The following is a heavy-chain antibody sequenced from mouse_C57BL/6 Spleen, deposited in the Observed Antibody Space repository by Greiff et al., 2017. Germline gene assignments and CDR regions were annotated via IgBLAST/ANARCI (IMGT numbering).Heavy chain of an antibody. CDR3: ANAWFAY. CDR2: FSSGSSTI. J-gene: IGHJ3*01. CDR1: GFTFSDYG. Sequence: VTLLESGGGLVKPGGSLKLSCAASGFTFSDYGMHWVRQAPEPGLEWVAYFSSGSSTIYYADKVKGRFTISRDNSKKTLFLQMTSLGSEDTAMYYCANAWFAYWGQGTLVTVSA. V-gene: IGHV5-17*01.